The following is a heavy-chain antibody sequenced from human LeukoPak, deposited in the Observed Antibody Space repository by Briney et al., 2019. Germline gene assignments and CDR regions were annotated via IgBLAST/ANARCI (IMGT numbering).Heavy chain of an antibody. CDR3: ARGVDYYGSGSYHNWFDP. Sequence: ASVKVSCTASGYTFTSYGVSWLRQAPGQGLEWMGWISAYNGNTNYAQKLQGRVTMTTDTSTSTAYMELRSLRSDDMAVYYCARGVDYYGSGSYHNWFDPWGQGTLVTVSS. CDR1: GYTFTSYG. D-gene: IGHD3-10*01. CDR2: ISAYNGNT. J-gene: IGHJ5*02. V-gene: IGHV1-18*03.